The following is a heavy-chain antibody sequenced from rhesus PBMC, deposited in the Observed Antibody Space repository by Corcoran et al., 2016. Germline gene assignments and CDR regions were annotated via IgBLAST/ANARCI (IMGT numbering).Heavy chain of an antibody. Sequence: QVQLQESGPGLVKASETLSLTCAVSGGSISDNYYWNWIRQPPGKGLEWIGNIYGSRGSTYYNPSIKSRVTSSKDTSKNQFSLKLSSVTAADTAVYYCVREPGGRRGLDSWGQGVVVTVSS. J-gene: IGHJ6*01. CDR1: GGSISDNYY. D-gene: IGHD5-42*01. CDR2: IYGSRGST. V-gene: IGHV4S9*01. CDR3: VREPGGRRGLDS.